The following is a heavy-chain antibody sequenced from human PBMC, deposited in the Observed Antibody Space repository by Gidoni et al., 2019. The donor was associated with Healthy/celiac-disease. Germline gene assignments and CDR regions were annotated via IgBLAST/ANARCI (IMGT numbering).Heavy chain of an antibody. D-gene: IGHD3-3*01. V-gene: IGHV3-33*01. J-gene: IGHJ6*02. Sequence: QVQLVESGGGVVQPGRSLRLSCAASGFTFSSYGMHWVRQAPGKGLGWVAVIWYDGSNKYYADSVKGRFTISRDNSKNTLYLQMNSLRAEDTAVYYCARAPMRFLEWLPLFGYYGMDVWGQGTTVTVSS. CDR1: GFTFSSYG. CDR3: ARAPMRFLEWLPLFGYYGMDV. CDR2: IWYDGSNK.